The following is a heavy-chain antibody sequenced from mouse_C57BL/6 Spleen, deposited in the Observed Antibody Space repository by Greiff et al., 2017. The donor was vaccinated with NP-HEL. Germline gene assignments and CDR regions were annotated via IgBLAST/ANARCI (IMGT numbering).Heavy chain of an antibody. CDR1: GYTFTSYW. CDR3: ARGRAITTVVDY. V-gene: IGHV1-69*01. CDR2: IDPSDSYT. Sequence: VQLQQPGAELVMPGASVKLSCKASGYTFTSYWMHWVKQRPGQGLEWIGEIDPSDSYTNYNQKFKGKSTLTVDKSSSTAYMQLSSLTSEDSAVYYCARGRAITTVVDYWGQGTTLTVSS. J-gene: IGHJ2*01. D-gene: IGHD1-1*01.